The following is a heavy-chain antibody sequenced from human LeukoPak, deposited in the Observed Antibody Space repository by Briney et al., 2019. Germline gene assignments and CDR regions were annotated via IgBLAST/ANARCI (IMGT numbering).Heavy chain of an antibody. CDR1: GFTFSVSV. CDR3: ARAISPYSSGWLEGFDP. V-gene: IGHV3-73*01. J-gene: IGHJ5*02. D-gene: IGHD6-19*01. CDR2: IRTKPYNYAT. Sequence: GGSLRLSCAASGFTFSVSVIHWVRQASGKGLEWVGHIRTKPYNYATEYAASVKGRFTISRDNAKNSLYLQMNSLRAEDMALYYCARAISPYSSGWLEGFDPWGQGTLVTVSS.